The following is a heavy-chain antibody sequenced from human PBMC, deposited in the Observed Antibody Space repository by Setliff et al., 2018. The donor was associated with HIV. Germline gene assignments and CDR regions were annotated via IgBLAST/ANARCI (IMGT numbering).Heavy chain of an antibody. CDR2: ISGYNGNT. V-gene: IGHV1-18*01. CDR1: GYTFTNYG. CDR3: ARDSRSSIAPYNFDY. D-gene: IGHD6-6*01. Sequence: ASVKVSCKASGYTFTNYGISWVRQAPGQGLEWMGWISGYNGNTNYAQKFQGRVTMTTDTSTRTAYMEPRSLRSDDTAVYYCARDSRSSIAPYNFDYWGQGTVVTVSS. J-gene: IGHJ4*02.